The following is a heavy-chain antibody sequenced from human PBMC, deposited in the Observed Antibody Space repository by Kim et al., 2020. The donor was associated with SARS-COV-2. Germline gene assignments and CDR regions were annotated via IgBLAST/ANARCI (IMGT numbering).Heavy chain of an antibody. Sequence: ADSMKGRFNIAKDNSKNTLYLQMNSLRAEDTAVYYCARDGRYRGTSGMDVWGQGTTVTVSS. CDR3: ARDGRYRGTSGMDV. D-gene: IGHD5-12*01. V-gene: IGHV3-30*07. J-gene: IGHJ6*02.